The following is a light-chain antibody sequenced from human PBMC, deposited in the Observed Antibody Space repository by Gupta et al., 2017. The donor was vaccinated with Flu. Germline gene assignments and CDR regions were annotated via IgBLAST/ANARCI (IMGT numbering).Light chain of an antibody. CDR1: HSIDA. CDR2: LNSDGSR. Sequence: HSIDAIAWHQWQPEKARRYLMNLNSDGSRRKGGGIPDCFAGSSSEAERFLTISSLPDEDEAYYYCPYRSTGIRVFGGGTQLTVL. J-gene: IGLJ2*01. CDR3: PYRSTGIRV. V-gene: IGLV4-69*01.